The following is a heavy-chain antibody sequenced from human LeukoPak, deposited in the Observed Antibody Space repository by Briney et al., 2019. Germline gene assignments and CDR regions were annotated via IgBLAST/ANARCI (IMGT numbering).Heavy chain of an antibody. V-gene: IGHV3-7*03. J-gene: IGHJ6*02. Sequence: PGGSLRLSCAASGFTFSSYAMSWARQAPGKGLEWVASINHNGNVNYYVDSVKGRFTISRDNAKNSLYLQMSNLRAEDTAVYFRSRGGGLDVWGQGATVTVSS. D-gene: IGHD3-16*01. CDR3: SRGGGLDV. CDR1: GFTFSSYA. CDR2: INHNGNVN.